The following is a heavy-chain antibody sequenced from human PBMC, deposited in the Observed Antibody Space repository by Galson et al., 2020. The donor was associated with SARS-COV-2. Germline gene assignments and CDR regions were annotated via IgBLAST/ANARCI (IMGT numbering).Heavy chain of an antibody. V-gene: IGHV1-24*01. CDR2: FDPEDGET. CDR3: ATAPPMSGYFCFDP. CDR1: GYTLTELS. D-gene: IGHD3-3*01. J-gene: IGHJ5*02. Sequence: ASVKVSCKVSGYTLTELSMHWVRQAPGKGLEWMGGFDPEDGETIYAQKFQGRVTMTEDTSTDTAYMELSSLRSEDTAVYYCATAPPMSGYFCFDPWGQGTLVTVSS.